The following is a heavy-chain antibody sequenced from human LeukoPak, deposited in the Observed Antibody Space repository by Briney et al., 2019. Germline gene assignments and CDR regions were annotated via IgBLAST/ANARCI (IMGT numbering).Heavy chain of an antibody. CDR2: IYTSGST. D-gene: IGHD3-22*01. J-gene: IGHJ1*01. CDR1: GGSISSYY. V-gene: IGHV4-4*07. Sequence: SETLSLTCTVSGGSISSYYWSWIRQPAGKGLEWIGRIYTSGSTNYNPSLKSRVTMSVDTSKNQFSLKLSSVTAADTAVYYCARESSYYYDSSGPIQHWGQGTLVTVSS. CDR3: ARESSYYYDSSGPIQH.